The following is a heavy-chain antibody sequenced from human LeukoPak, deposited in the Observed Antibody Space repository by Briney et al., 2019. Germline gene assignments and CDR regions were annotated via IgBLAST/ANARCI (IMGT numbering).Heavy chain of an antibody. D-gene: IGHD3-10*01. J-gene: IGHJ6*02. V-gene: IGHV4-31*03. Sequence: SETLSLTRTVSGGSISSGGYYWSWIRQHPGKGLEWIGYIYYSGSTYYNPSLKSRVTISVDTSKNQFSLKLSSVTAADTAVYYCARDVGWFGAYYYYGMDVWGQGTTVTVSS. CDR1: GGSISSGGYY. CDR3: ARDVGWFGAYYYYGMDV. CDR2: IYYSGST.